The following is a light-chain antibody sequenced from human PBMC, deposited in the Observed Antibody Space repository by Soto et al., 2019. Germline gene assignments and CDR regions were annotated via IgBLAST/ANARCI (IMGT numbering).Light chain of an antibody. Sequence: TVLTQSPGTLSLSPGERATLSCRASQTVSSSYLAWYQQQPGQAPRLLIYDASSRATGIPDRFSGSGSGTDFTLTISRLEPEDFAVYYCQQYGSSPTFGQGTKVEIK. J-gene: IGKJ1*01. CDR1: QTVSSSY. CDR2: DAS. CDR3: QQYGSSPT. V-gene: IGKV3-20*01.